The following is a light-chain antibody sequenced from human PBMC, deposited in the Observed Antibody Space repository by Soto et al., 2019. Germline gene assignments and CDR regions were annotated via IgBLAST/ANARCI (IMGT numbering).Light chain of an antibody. CDR1: MRDVGAYN. Sequence: QSVLTQPASVSGSAGQSITISCSGTMRDVGAYNLVSWYQQHPGTAPKVVIYGDDQRPSGVPDRFSGSRSGASASLAISGLRSEDEADYHCAAWDDSLNGPVFGGGTKLTVL. J-gene: IGLJ3*02. CDR2: GDD. CDR3: AAWDDSLNGPV. V-gene: IGLV1-47*02.